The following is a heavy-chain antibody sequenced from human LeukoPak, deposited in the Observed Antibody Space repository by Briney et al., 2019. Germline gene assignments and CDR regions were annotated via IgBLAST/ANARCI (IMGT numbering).Heavy chain of an antibody. J-gene: IGHJ1*01. CDR2: ISRSGNAI. Sequence: GGSLRLSCAASGFTFSSYEMNGVRQAPGKGLEWLSYISRSGNAIYYADSMKGRFTISRDNAKNSLYLQMNSLRVEDTAVYYCATATSLDYGDYFFHHWGQGTLVTVSS. CDR3: ATATSLDYGDYFFHH. V-gene: IGHV3-48*03. CDR1: GFTFSSYE. D-gene: IGHD4-17*01.